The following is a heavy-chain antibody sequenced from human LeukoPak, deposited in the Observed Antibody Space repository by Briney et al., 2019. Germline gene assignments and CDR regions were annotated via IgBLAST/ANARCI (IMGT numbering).Heavy chain of an antibody. D-gene: IGHD3-22*01. CDR3: AKDAAIWYYYDSSGSPNAFDI. Sequence: GGSLRLSCAASGFTFSSYAMSWVRQAPRKGLEWVSAISGSGGSTYYADSVKGRFTISRHNSKNTLYLQMNSLRAEDTAVYYCAKDAAIWYYYDSSGSPNAFDIWGQGTMVTVSS. V-gene: IGHV3-23*01. J-gene: IGHJ3*02. CDR1: GFTFSSYA. CDR2: ISGSGGST.